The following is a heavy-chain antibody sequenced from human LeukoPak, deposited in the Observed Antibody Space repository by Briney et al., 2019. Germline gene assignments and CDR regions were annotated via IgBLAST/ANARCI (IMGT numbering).Heavy chain of an antibody. CDR2: INTNTGNP. D-gene: IGHD3-10*01. Sequence: ASVKVSCKASGYTFTNYAINWVRQAPGQGLEWMGWINTNTGNPTYAQGFTGRFVFSLDTSVSTTYLQISSLKAEDTAVYYCARRSRAVMGSGSYCDYWGQGTLVTVSS. V-gene: IGHV7-4-1*02. CDR3: ARRSRAVMGSGSYCDY. CDR1: GYTFTNYA. J-gene: IGHJ4*02.